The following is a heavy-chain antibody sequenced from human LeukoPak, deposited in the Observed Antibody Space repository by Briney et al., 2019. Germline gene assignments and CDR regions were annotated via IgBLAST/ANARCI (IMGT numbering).Heavy chain of an antibody. V-gene: IGHV5-51*01. D-gene: IGHD3-9*01. CDR2: IYPSASDT. Sequence: GESLQTSCQASGYSFSAYWIDWVRQMPARGLEWMGFIYPSASDTQYSPPLQGHVTITADKSTSTAYLQWSSLEASDTAMYYCVRLTVLTGYHNRFFDSWGQGTVVTVSS. CDR1: GYSFSAYW. CDR3: VRLTVLTGYHNRFFDS. J-gene: IGHJ4*03.